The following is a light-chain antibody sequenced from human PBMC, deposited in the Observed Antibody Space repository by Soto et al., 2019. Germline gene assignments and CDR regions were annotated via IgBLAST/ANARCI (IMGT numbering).Light chain of an antibody. CDR2: DAS. CDR1: QSVSSY. CDR3: QQRSNWIT. J-gene: IGKJ5*01. Sequence: EIVLTQSPATLCLSPGERAPFSSRASQSVSSYLAWYQQKPGQAPRLLIYDASNRATGIPARFSGSGSGTDFTLTISSLEPEDFAVYYCQQRSNWITFGQGTRLEIK. V-gene: IGKV3-11*01.